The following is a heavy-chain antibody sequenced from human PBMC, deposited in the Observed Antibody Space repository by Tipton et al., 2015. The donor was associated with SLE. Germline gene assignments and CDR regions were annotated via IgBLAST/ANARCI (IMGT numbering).Heavy chain of an antibody. Sequence: TLSLTCTVSGGSVSSGSYNWNWTRQPPGKGLEWIGDLYYRGSTNYNPSLKSRVTISVDTSKNQFSLKLSSGTAADTAVYYCARATEKLAARKAFDIWGEGTMVTVYS. D-gene: IGHD6-6*01. CDR2: LYYRGST. J-gene: IGHJ3*02. CDR3: ARATEKLAARKAFDI. CDR1: GGSVSSGSYN. V-gene: IGHV4-61*01.